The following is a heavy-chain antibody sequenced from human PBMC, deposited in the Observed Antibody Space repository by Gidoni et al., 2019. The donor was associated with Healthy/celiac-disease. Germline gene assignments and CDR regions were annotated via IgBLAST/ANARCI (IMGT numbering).Heavy chain of an antibody. CDR3: ARVGSGWYGGLGY. D-gene: IGHD6-19*01. V-gene: IGHV4-34*01. CDR2: INHSGST. CDR1: GGSFSGYY. J-gene: IGHJ4*02. Sequence: QVQLQQWGAGLLKPSETLSLTCAVYGGSFSGYYWSWIRQPPGKGLEWIGEINHSGSTNYNPSLKSRVTISVDTSKNQFSLKLSSVTAADTAVYYCARVGSGWYGGLGYWGQGTLVTVSS.